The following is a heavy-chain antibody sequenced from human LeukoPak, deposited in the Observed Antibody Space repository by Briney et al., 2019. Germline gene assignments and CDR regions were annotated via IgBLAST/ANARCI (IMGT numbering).Heavy chain of an antibody. Sequence: ASVKVCCKVSGYTLTELSMHWVRQAPGKGLEWMGGFDPEDGETIYAQKFQGRVTMTEDTSTDTAYMELSSLRSEDTAVYYCATSFDSSGYYLPFQHWGQGTLVTVSS. CDR3: ATSFDSSGYYLPFQH. D-gene: IGHD3-22*01. V-gene: IGHV1-24*01. J-gene: IGHJ1*01. CDR2: FDPEDGET. CDR1: GYTLTELS.